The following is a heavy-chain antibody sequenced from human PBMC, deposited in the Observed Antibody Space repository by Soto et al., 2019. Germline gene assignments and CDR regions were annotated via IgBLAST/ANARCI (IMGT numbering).Heavy chain of an antibody. CDR3: ARGLSGYDYGVFGY. J-gene: IGHJ4*02. CDR2: INPNSGGT. V-gene: IGHV1-2*04. CDR1: GYTFTGCY. D-gene: IGHD5-12*01. Sequence: ASVKVSCKASGYTFTGCYMHWVRQAPGQGLEWMGWINPNSGGTNYAQKFQGWVTMTRDTSISTAYMELSRLRSDDTAVYYCARGLSGYDYGVFGYWGQGTLVTVSS.